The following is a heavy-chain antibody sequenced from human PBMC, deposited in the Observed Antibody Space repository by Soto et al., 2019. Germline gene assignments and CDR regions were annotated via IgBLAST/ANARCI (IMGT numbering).Heavy chain of an antibody. CDR1: GFTFSNHD. D-gene: IGHD6-13*01. Sequence: PGGSLRLSCAASGFTFSNHDMSWVRQAPGKGLEWVSAISRGGDKTYYADSVKGPFAISREHSKNTRDLQMSTLRADDTAMYSCARGGDWSWYDYWGQGSLVTVSS. V-gene: IGHV3-23*01. CDR2: ISRGGDKT. J-gene: IGHJ4*02. CDR3: ARGGDWSWYDY.